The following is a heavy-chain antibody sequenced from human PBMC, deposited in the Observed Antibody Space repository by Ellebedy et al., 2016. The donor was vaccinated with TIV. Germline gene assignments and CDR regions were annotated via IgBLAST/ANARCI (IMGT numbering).Heavy chain of an antibody. V-gene: IGHV5-51*01. D-gene: IGHD4-23*01. CDR2: LYPGDADP. Sequence: GESLKISXPASGYMFASYWIGWVRQIPGKGLEWMGSLYPGDADPRYGPSFQGQVTISADKYINTAYLQWSSLKPSDTAMYYCVTTVETVDYWGQGTLVTVSS. J-gene: IGHJ4*02. CDR1: GYMFASYW. CDR3: VTTVETVDY.